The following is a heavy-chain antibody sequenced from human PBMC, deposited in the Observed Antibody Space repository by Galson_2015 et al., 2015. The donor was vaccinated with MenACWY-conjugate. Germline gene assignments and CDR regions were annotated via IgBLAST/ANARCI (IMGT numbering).Heavy chain of an antibody. CDR2: ISKSGGPI. Sequence: SLRLSCAASGFTFTGYEFNWVRQAPGKGLEWLSYISKSGGPIYYTDSVKGRFTISRDNMKKSLYLEMNSLRAGDTGVYYCAKVGTWMKQYLYLMDVWGQGTPVTVSS. CDR1: GFTFTGYE. CDR3: AKVGTWMKQYLYLMDV. J-gene: IGHJ6*02. V-gene: IGHV3-48*03. D-gene: IGHD1/OR15-1a*01.